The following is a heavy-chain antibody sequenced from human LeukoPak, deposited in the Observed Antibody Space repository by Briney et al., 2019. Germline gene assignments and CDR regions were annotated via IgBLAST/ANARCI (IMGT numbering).Heavy chain of an antibody. CDR1: GGSISSGGYY. D-gene: IGHD3-22*01. V-gene: IGHV4-31*03. J-gene: IGHJ5*02. Sequence: SETLSLTCTVSGGSISSGGYYWSWIRQHPGEGLEWIGNIYYSGSTYYNPSLKSRLTISVDTSKNQFSLKLSSVTAADTAVYYCARALGSSGYGWFDPWGQGTLVTVSS. CDR2: IYYSGST. CDR3: ARALGSSGYGWFDP.